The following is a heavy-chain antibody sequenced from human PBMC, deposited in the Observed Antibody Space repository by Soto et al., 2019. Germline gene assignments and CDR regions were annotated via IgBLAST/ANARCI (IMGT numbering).Heavy chain of an antibody. D-gene: IGHD6-19*01. CDR1: GYTFTSYY. Sequence: QVQLVQSGAEVKKPGASVKVSCKASGYTFTSYYMHWVRQAPGQGLEWMGIINPSGGSTSYAQKFQGRVTMTRDTSTSTVYMELSSLRSEDTAVYYCARVHRIAVAGTFLDYWGQGTLVTVSS. CDR3: ARVHRIAVAGTFLDY. J-gene: IGHJ4*02. CDR2: INPSGGST. V-gene: IGHV1-46*01.